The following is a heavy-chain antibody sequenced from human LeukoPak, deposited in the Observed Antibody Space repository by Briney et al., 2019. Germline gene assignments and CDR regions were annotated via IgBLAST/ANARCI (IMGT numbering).Heavy chain of an antibody. CDR1: GFTFGDYA. J-gene: IGHJ5*02. V-gene: IGHV3-49*03. CDR3: TRDDRTRDSAWLGWFDP. Sequence: GGSLRLSCTASGFTFGDYAMSWFRQAPGKGLEWVGFIRSKAYGGTTEYAASVKGRFTISRDDSKSIAYLQMNSLKTEDTAVYYCTRDDRTRDSAWLGWFDPWGQGTLVTVSS. CDR2: IRSKAYGGTT. D-gene: IGHD6-19*01.